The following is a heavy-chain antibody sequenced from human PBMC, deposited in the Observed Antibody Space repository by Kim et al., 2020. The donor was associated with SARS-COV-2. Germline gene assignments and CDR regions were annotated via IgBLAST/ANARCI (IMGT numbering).Heavy chain of an antibody. CDR3: ARHGDHYYGSGSYYPLYPYYYYYGMDV. V-gene: IGHV4-39*01. CDR1: GGSISSSSYY. Sequence: SETLSLTCTVSGGSISSSSYYWGWIRQPPGKGLEWIGSIYYSGSTYYNPSLKSRVTISVDTSKNQFSLKLSSVTAADTAVYYCARHGDHYYGSGSYYPLYPYYYYYGMDVWGQGTTVTVSS. CDR2: IYYSGST. J-gene: IGHJ6*02. D-gene: IGHD3-10*01.